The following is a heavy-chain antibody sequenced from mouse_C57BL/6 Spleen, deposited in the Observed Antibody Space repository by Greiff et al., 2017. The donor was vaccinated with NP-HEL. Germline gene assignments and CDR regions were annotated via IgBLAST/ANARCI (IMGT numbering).Heavy chain of an antibody. D-gene: IGHD1-1*02. CDR2: IYPRSGNT. Sequence: QVQLKESGAELARPGASVKLSCKASGYTFTSYGISWVKQRTGQGLEWIGEIYPRSGNTYYNEKFKGKATLTADKSSSTAYMELRSLTSEDSAVYFCARSGLRWDGYYAMDYWGQGTSVTVSS. CDR3: ARSGLRWDGYYAMDY. J-gene: IGHJ4*01. CDR1: GYTFTSYG. V-gene: IGHV1-81*01.